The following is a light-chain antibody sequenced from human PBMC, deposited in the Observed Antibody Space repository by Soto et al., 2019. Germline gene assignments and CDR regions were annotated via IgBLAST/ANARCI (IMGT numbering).Light chain of an antibody. V-gene: IGKV3-20*01. CDR1: QSLSSTY. Sequence: EIVLTQSPGTLSLSPGDRATLSCRASQSLSSTYLAWYQQKAGQAPSLLIYGASSRATGIPDRFSGSGSGTDFTLTISRLEPEDFAVYYCQQYGSSPVTFGPGTKVDIK. CDR2: GAS. CDR3: QQYGSSPVT. J-gene: IGKJ3*01.